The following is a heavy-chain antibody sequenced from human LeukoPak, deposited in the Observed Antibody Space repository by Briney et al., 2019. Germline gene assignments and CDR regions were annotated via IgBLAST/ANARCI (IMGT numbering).Heavy chain of an antibody. CDR1: GASVSSSDYY. J-gene: IGHJ4*02. CDR3: ARLGSGNPTPDY. CDR2: LYFSGNP. V-gene: IGHV4-39*01. Sequence: SKTLSLTCTVSGASVSSSDYYWGWIRQPPGMRLEWIGNLYFSGNPYYNPSLNSRVTISVDTSKNQFSLKMRSVTAADTAVYYCARLGSGNPTPDYWGQGTLVTVSS. D-gene: IGHD6-19*01.